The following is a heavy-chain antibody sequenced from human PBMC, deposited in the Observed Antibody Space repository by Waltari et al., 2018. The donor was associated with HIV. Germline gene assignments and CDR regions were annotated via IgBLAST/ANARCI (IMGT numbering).Heavy chain of an antibody. J-gene: IGHJ4*02. CDR3: ARAAYYYDSTGYYYGAFYFDY. CDR2: ITGSGDRT. D-gene: IGHD3-22*01. Sequence: EVQLLESGGGLVQPGGSLRLSCVVAGFTPRSYAMNWVRQSPGTGLEWVSGITGSGDRTYYADSVKGRLTISRDNSKNTLYLQMNSLRAEDTAVYSCARAAYYYDSTGYYYGAFYFDYWGQGTLVTVSS. CDR1: GFTPRSYA. V-gene: IGHV3-23*01.